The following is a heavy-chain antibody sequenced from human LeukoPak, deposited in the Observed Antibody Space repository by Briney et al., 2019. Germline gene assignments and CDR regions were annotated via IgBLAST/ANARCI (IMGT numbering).Heavy chain of an antibody. D-gene: IGHD3-22*01. J-gene: IGHJ5*02. V-gene: IGHV1-8*03. CDR3: ARVSYDSSGYYYDNWFDP. CDR2: MNPNSGNT. CDR1: GYTFTSYD. Sequence: ASVKVSCKASGYTFTSYDINWVRQATGQGLEWMGWMNPNSGNTGYAQKFQGRVTITRNTSISTAYMELSSLRSEDTAVYYCARVSYDSSGYYYDNWFDPWGQGTLVTVSS.